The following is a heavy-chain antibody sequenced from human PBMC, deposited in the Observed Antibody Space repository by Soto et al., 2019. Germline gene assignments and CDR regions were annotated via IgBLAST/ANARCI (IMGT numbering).Heavy chain of an antibody. CDR1: GGTFSSYT. V-gene: IGHV1-69*02. D-gene: IGHD2-2*03. CDR2: IIPILGIA. Sequence: SVKVSCKASGGTFSSYTISWVRQAPGQGLEWMGRIIPILGIANYAQKFQGRVTITADKSTSTAYMELSSLRSEDTAVYYCARAGYCSSTSCQYNWFDPWGQGTLVTVSS. CDR3: ARAGYCSSTSCQYNWFDP. J-gene: IGHJ5*02.